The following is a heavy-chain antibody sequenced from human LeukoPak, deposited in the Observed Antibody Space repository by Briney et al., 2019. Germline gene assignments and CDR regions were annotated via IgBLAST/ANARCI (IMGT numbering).Heavy chain of an antibody. D-gene: IGHD5-12*01. CDR3: ARVVDQWLRASYFDY. CDR1: GYTFTSYY. J-gene: IGHJ4*02. Sequence: GASVKVSCKASGYTFTSYYMHWVRQAPGQGLEWMGIINPSGGSTSYAQKFQGRVTMTRDTSTSTVYMELSSLRSEDTAVYYCARVVDQWLRASYFDYWGQGTLVTVSS. V-gene: IGHV1-46*01. CDR2: INPSGGST.